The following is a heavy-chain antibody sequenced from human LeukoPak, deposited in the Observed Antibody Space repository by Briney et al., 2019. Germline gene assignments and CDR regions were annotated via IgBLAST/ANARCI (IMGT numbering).Heavy chain of an antibody. Sequence: GASLRLSCAASGFTFSCYAMSWVRQAPGKGLEWVSAISGSGGSTYYADSVKGRFTISRDNSKNTLYLQMNSLRAEDTAVYYCAKDLSGDYFHYFDYWGQGTLVTVSS. J-gene: IGHJ4*02. CDR2: ISGSGGST. D-gene: IGHD4-17*01. CDR3: AKDLSGDYFHYFDY. CDR1: GFTFSCYA. V-gene: IGHV3-23*01.